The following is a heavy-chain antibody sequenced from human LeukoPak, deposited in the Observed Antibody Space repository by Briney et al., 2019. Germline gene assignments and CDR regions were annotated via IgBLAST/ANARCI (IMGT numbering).Heavy chain of an antibody. D-gene: IGHD2-15*01. Sequence: PGGSLRLSCAASGFTVSSNYMSWGRQAPGKGLEWVSVIYSGGSTYYADSVKGRFTISRDNSKNTLYLQMNSLRAEDTAVYYCARSYCSGGSCYLDAFDIWGQGTMVTVSS. J-gene: IGHJ3*02. V-gene: IGHV3-53*01. CDR2: IYSGGST. CDR1: GFTVSSNY. CDR3: ARSYCSGGSCYLDAFDI.